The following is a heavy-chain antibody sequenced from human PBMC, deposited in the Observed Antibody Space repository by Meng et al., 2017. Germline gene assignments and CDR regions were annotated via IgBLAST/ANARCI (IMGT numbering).Heavy chain of an antibody. CDR2: INWNGGST. CDR3: ARFYFGYSYGPHHFDY. V-gene: IGHV3-20*04. CDR1: GFTFDDYG. Sequence: SCAASGFTFDDYGMSWVRQAPGKGLEWVSGINWNGGSTGYADSVKGRFTISRDNAKNSLYLQMNSLRAEDTALYYCARFYFGYSYGPHHFDYWGQGTLVTVSS. D-gene: IGHD5-18*01. J-gene: IGHJ4*02.